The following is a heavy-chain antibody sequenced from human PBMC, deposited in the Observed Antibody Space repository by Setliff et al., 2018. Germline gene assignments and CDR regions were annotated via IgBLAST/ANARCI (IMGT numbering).Heavy chain of an antibody. CDR1: GNSISSDY. J-gene: IGHJ6*03. Sequence: PSETLSLTCTVSGNSISSDYWSWIRQPAGKGLEWIGRIYTSGNTNYNPSLKSRVTMSVDTSKKQFSLKLSSVTAADTAVYYCARGKSDYYYMDVWGKGTTVTVSS. CDR3: ARGKSDYYYMDV. V-gene: IGHV4-4*07. CDR2: IYTSGNT.